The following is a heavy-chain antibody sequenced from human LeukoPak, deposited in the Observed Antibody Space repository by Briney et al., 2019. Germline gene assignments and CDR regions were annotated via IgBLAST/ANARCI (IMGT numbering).Heavy chain of an antibody. Sequence: ASETLSLTCTVSGGSVSSGNYYWSWIRQPPGKELEWTGYKNYRGSTNHNPSPKCRVTILVDSSKNQFSLKLSSVTAADTAVYYCARDPSGYFNYWGQGTLATVSS. V-gene: IGHV4-61*01. CDR2: KNYRGST. J-gene: IGHJ4*02. CDR1: GGSVSSGNYY. D-gene: IGHD3-22*01. CDR3: ARDPSGYFNY.